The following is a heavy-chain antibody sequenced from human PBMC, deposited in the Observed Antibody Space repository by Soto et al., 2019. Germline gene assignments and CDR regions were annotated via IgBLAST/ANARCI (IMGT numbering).Heavy chain of an antibody. D-gene: IGHD3-22*01. CDR3: ARAMKRITMIVVVPRDWFDP. V-gene: IGHV1-8*01. CDR1: GYSFTNND. Sequence: ASVKVSCKASGYSFTNNDVSWVRQATGQGLEWMGWMNPGSGDTGYAQKFQGRVTMTRDTSISTAYMELSRLRSDDTAVYYCARAMKRITMIVVVPRDWFDPWGQGTLVTVSS. CDR2: MNPGSGDT. J-gene: IGHJ5*02.